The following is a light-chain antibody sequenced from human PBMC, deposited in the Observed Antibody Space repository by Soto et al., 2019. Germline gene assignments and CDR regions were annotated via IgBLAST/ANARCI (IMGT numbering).Light chain of an antibody. CDR2: GAS. J-gene: IGKJ4*01. V-gene: IGKV3-15*01. CDR1: QSVSSN. CDR3: QHYDHLPPLT. Sequence: EIVMTQSPATLSVSPGERATLSCRASQSVSSNLAWYQQKPGQAPRLLIYGASTRATGIPARFSGSGSGTEFTLTISSLQPEDVATYYCQHYDHLPPLTFGGGTRVQIK.